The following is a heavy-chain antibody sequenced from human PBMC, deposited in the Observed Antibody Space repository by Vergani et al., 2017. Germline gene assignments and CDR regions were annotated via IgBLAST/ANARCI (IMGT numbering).Heavy chain of an antibody. CDR1: GFTFSSYS. CDR3: ARGNYDFWSGYYPDY. J-gene: IGHJ4*02. Sequence: VQLVESGGGVVQPGRSLRLSCAASGFTFSSYSMNWVRQAPGKGLEWVSSISSSSSYIYYADSVKGRFTISRDNAKNSLYLQMNSLRAEDTAVYYCARGNYDFWSGYYPDYWGQGTLVTVSS. D-gene: IGHD3-3*01. V-gene: IGHV3-21*01. CDR2: ISSSSSYI.